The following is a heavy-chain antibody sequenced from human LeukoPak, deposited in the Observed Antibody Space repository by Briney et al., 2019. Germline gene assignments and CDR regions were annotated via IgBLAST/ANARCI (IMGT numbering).Heavy chain of an antibody. CDR1: GYTFTSYY. Sequence: ASVKVSCKASGYTFTSYYIHWVRQAPGQGLEWMGLVNPSGGSTNYAQKFQGRVTMTRDTSTSTVYMELSSLRSEDTAVYYCARGPSITMVRGGQWYYYMDVWGKGTTVTISS. D-gene: IGHD3-10*01. V-gene: IGHV1-46*01. J-gene: IGHJ6*03. CDR3: ARGPSITMVRGGQWYYYMDV. CDR2: VNPSGGST.